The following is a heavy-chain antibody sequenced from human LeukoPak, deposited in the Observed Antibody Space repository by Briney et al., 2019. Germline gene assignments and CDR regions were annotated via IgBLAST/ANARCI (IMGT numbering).Heavy chain of an antibody. J-gene: IGHJ4*02. CDR2: IYYIGNT. CDR3: ASVRGYCSRGSCYHFDY. Sequence: PSETLSLTCAVYGGSFSGYYWGWIRQPPGKGLECIGYIYYIGNTNYNPSLKSRLTISVDTSKNQVSLKLTSVTAADTAVYYCASVRGYCSRGSCYHFDYWGQGTLVTVSS. CDR1: GGSFSGYY. D-gene: IGHD2-15*01. V-gene: IGHV4-34*01.